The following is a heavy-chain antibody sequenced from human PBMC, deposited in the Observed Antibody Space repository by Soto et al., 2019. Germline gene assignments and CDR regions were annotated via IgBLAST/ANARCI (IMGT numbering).Heavy chain of an antibody. D-gene: IGHD1-26*01. CDR3: ASSSGKNNGVGTNYYFDY. CDR1: GGTFSTYS. Sequence: QVQLVQSGAEVKKPGSPVNVSCKTSGGTFSTYSIVWVRQAPGEGLEWMGGIIPIFGTANYAQKFQDRDTISADKSKDTAFMELRSLKSENTVMYYCASSSGKNNGVGTNYYFDYWVQGTLVTVAS. J-gene: IGHJ4*02. V-gene: IGHV1-69*06. CDR2: IIPIFGTA.